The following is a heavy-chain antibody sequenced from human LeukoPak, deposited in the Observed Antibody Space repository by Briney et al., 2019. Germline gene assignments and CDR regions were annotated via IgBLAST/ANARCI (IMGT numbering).Heavy chain of an antibody. Sequence: AGGSLRLSCAASGFTFSTYGMHWVRQAPGKGLEWVAVISYDGSNEYYADSVKGRFTISRDNSKNTLYLQMSSLRAEDTAVYYCAKEFNRGLPDYWGQETLVTVPS. CDR3: AKEFNRGLPDY. J-gene: IGHJ4*02. V-gene: IGHV3-30*18. D-gene: IGHD2-21*01. CDR2: ISYDGSNE. CDR1: GFTFSTYG.